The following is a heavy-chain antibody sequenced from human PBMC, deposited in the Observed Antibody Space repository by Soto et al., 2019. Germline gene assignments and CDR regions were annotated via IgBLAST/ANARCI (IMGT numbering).Heavy chain of an antibody. CDR3: ARDPSHYDFWSGYTSDY. V-gene: IGHV1-69*04. D-gene: IGHD3-3*01. J-gene: IGHJ4*02. CDR1: GGTFSSYT. Sequence: GASVKVSCKASGGTFSSYTISWVRQAPGQGLEWMGRIIPILGIANYAQKFQGRVTITADKSTSTAYMELSSLRSEDTAVYYCARDPSHYDFWSGYTSDYWGQGTLVTVSS. CDR2: IIPILGIA.